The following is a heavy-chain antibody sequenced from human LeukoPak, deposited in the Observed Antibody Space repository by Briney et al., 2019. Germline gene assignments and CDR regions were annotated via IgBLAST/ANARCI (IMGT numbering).Heavy chain of an antibody. Sequence: GGSVKVSCKASGYTFTGYYMHWVRQAPGQGLEWMGWINPNSGGTNYAQKFQGRVTMTRDTSISTAYMELSRLRSDDTAVYYCARVGTRLLHSPNFDYWGQGTLVTVSS. CDR1: GYTFTGYY. CDR3: ARVGTRLLHSPNFDY. J-gene: IGHJ4*02. V-gene: IGHV1-2*02. CDR2: INPNSGGT. D-gene: IGHD1-26*01.